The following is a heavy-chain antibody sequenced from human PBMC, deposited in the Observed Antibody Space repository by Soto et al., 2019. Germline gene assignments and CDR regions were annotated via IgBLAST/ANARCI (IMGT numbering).Heavy chain of an antibody. CDR2: IYYSGST. V-gene: IGHV4-39*01. Sequence: SETLSLTCSVSGGSISSGSYYWGWIRQPPGKGLEWIGPIYYSGSTYYNPSLKSRVTISVDTSTNQFSLKLSSVTAADTAVYYCARPSSRTDGWFEPWGQGTLVTVSS. D-gene: IGHD6-13*01. CDR3: ARPSSRTDGWFEP. J-gene: IGHJ5*02. CDR1: GGSISSGSYY.